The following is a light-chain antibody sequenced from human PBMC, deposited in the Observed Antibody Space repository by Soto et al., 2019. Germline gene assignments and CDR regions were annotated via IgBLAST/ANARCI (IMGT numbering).Light chain of an antibody. CDR1: SGHSSYI. Sequence: QLVLTQSSSASASLGSSVKLTCTLSSGHSSYIIAWHQQQPGKAPRYLMKLEGSGSYNKGSGVPDRFSGSSSGADRYLTICNVQSEDEADYYCETWDCNSLVFGGGTKLTVL. J-gene: IGLJ2*01. CDR2: LEGSGSY. CDR3: ETWDCNSLV. V-gene: IGLV4-60*03.